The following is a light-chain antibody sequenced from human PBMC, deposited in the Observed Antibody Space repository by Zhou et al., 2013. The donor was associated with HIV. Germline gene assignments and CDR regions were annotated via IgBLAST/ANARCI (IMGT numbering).Light chain of an antibody. CDR1: QGISNF. CDR2: RAS. V-gene: IGKV1-27*01. J-gene: IGKJ1*01. Sequence: DIQMTQSPSSLSASVGDRVTITCRASQGISNFLAWYQQKPGEVPKLLIYRASYLQSGVPSRFSGSGSGTDFTLTISSLQPEDVATYFCQKXHSAPWTFGQGTKVEIK. CDR3: QKXHSAPWT.